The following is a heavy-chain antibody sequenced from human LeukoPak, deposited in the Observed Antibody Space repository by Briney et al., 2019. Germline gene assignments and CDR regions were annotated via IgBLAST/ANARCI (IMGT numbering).Heavy chain of an antibody. CDR3: ARSIPWSGYRYYFDY. Sequence: GESLKISCKGSGYSFTSYWIGWVRQMPGKGLEWMGNIYPGDSDTRYSPSFQGQVTISADKSISTAYLQWSSLKASDTAMYYCARSIPWSGYRYYFDYWGQGTLVTVSS. CDR2: IYPGDSDT. D-gene: IGHD3-3*01. CDR1: GYSFTSYW. J-gene: IGHJ4*02. V-gene: IGHV5-51*01.